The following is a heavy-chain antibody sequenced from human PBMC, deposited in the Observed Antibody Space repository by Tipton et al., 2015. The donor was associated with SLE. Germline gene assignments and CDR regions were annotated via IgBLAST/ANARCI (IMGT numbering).Heavy chain of an antibody. CDR1: GGSFSGYY. CDR3: ARDPVAAAGSFDY. CDR2: ISHSGST. D-gene: IGHD6-13*01. J-gene: IGHJ4*02. V-gene: IGHV4-34*01. Sequence: TLSLTCAVYGGSFSGYYWSWIRQPPEKGLVWIGEISHSGSTNYNPSLKSRVTISVDTSKNQFSLKLSSVTAADTAVYYCARDPVAAAGSFDYWGQGTLVTVSS.